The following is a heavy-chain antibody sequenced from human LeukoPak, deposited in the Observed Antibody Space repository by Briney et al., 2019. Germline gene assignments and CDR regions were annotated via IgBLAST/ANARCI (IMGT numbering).Heavy chain of an antibody. V-gene: IGHV3-23*01. CDR3: AKDKGSGSYPPY. CDR2: ISGSGGST. J-gene: IGHJ4*02. CDR1: GFTFSSYA. Sequence: GGSLRLSCAASGFTFSSYAMRWVRQAPGKGLEWVSGISGSGGSTYYADSVKGRFTISRDNSKNTLYLQMNSLRAEDTAVFYCAKDKGSGSYPPYWGQGTLVTVSS. D-gene: IGHD3-10*01.